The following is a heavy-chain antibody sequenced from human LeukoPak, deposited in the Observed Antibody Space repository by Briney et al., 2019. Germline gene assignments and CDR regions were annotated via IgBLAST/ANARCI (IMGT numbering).Heavy chain of an antibody. V-gene: IGHV4-59*08. CDR3: GRGGDGNFDY. CDR2: VYYSGNT. J-gene: IGHJ4*02. D-gene: IGHD3-16*01. Sequence: SETLSLTCTVAGGSISSYYWSWIRQPPGKEMEWIGYVYYSGNTNYNPSLKSRVTISIDTSRNQFSLKLSCVTAADTAVYYCGRGGDGNFDYWGQGTLVTVFS. CDR1: GGSISSYY.